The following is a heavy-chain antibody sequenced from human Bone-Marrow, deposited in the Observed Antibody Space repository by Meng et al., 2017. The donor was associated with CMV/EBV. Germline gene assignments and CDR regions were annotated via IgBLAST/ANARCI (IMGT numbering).Heavy chain of an antibody. J-gene: IGHJ6*02. CDR2: IKQDGSEK. CDR1: GFTFSSYW. V-gene: IGHV3-7*01. Sequence: GGSLRLSCAASGFTFSSYWMSWVRQAPGKGLEWVANIKQDGSEKYYVDSVKGRFTISRDNAKNSLYLQMNSLRAEDTAVYYCARDPARFDFWSGHYYYYGMDVCGQGTTVTVSS. D-gene: IGHD3-3*01. CDR3: ARDPARFDFWSGHYYYYGMDV.